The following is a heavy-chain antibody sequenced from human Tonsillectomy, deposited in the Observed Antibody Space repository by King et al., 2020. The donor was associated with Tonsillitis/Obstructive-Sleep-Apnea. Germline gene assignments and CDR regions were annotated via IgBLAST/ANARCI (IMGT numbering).Heavy chain of an antibody. V-gene: IGHV5-10-1*01. Sequence: QLVQSGEEVKKPGESLRISCKGSGYSLTNYWISWVRQMPGKGLEWMGKIDPSDSYTNYRPSFQGHVTISADKSIRTAYLQWSGMKASDTAMYYCARHLSGSDYDTSFDSWGQGTMVTVSS. CDR2: IDPSDSYT. J-gene: IGHJ3*02. CDR1: GYSLTNYW. D-gene: IGHD1-26*01. CDR3: ARHLSGSDYDTSFDS.